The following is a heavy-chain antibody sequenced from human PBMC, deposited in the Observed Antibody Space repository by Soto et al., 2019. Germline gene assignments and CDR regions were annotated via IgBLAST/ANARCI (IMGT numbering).Heavy chain of an antibody. CDR2: IFSSGTT. CDR1: GDSIGSGSKY. Sequence: SETRSLTCTVSGDSIGSGSKYWSWIRQAPGKGLEWIGYIFSSGTTYYNPSLKSRLTRSLDTSQNQFSLKLNSVTAADTAVYFCARVPSPFDFYYAMDVWGQGTTVTVSS. J-gene: IGHJ6*02. D-gene: IGHD3-16*01. CDR3: ARVPSPFDFYYAMDV. V-gene: IGHV4-30-4*02.